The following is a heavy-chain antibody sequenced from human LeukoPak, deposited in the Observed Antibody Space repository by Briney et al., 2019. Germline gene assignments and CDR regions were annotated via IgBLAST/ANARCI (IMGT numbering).Heavy chain of an antibody. CDR3: TRETSSRYFDY. V-gene: IGHV1-8*01. Sequence: ASVKVSCKAYGYTLTSYDINWVRQATGQGLEWMGWMNPNSGRTGYAQNFQGRITITRNTSISTAYMELSSLRSEDTAVYYCTRETSSRYFDYWGQGILVTVSS. J-gene: IGHJ4*02. CDR2: MNPNSGRT. CDR1: GYTLTSYD.